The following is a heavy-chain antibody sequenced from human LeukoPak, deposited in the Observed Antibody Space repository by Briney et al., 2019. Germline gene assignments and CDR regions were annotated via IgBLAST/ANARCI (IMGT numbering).Heavy chain of an antibody. Sequence: GGSLRLSCAASGFTFSSYAMSWVRQAPGKGLEWVSAISGSGGSTYYADSVKGRFTISRDNSKNTLYLQMNSLRAEDTAVYYCAKDSYYGSSGSNFDYWGQGTLVTVSS. D-gene: IGHD3-22*01. CDR1: GFTFSSYA. CDR2: ISGSGGST. CDR3: AKDSYYGSSGSNFDY. J-gene: IGHJ4*02. V-gene: IGHV3-23*01.